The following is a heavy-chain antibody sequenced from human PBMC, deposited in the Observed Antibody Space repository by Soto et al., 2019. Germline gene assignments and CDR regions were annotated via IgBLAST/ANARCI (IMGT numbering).Heavy chain of an antibody. Sequence: QVQLVESEGGVVQPGRSLRLSCAASGFTFSSYGMHWVRQAPGKGLEWVAVIWYDGSNKYYADSVKGRFTISRDNSKNTLYLQMNSLRAEDTAVYYCASDTPPGYSSSWYVWGQGTTVTVSS. D-gene: IGHD6-13*01. J-gene: IGHJ6*02. CDR1: GFTFSSYG. CDR3: ASDTPPGYSSSWYV. V-gene: IGHV3-33*01. CDR2: IWYDGSNK.